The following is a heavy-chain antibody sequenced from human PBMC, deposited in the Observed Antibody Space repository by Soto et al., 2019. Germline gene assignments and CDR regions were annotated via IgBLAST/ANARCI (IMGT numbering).Heavy chain of an antibody. CDR1: GYTFTSYY. CDR3: ARDGLDPPFGVVIPSYYYYGMDV. J-gene: IGHJ6*02. Sequence: QVQLVQSGAEVKKPGASVKVSCKASGYTFTSYYMHWVRQAPGQGLEWMGIINPSGGSTSYAQKFQGRVTMTRDTSTSTVYMELSSLRSEDTAVYYCARDGLDPPFGVVIPSYYYYGMDVWGQGTTVTVSS. V-gene: IGHV1-46*01. CDR2: INPSGGST. D-gene: IGHD3-3*01.